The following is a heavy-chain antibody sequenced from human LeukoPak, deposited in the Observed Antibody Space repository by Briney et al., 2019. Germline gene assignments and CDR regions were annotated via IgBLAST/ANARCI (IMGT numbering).Heavy chain of an antibody. D-gene: IGHD4-17*01. CDR1: GFTFTNYA. CDR3: ARDPNGDYIGAFDF. Sequence: GGSLRLSCAASGFTFTNYALIWVRQAPGKGLEWVSAISGRGTVYADAVKGRFTVSRDKSKNTLYLQMNSLRAEDTAVYYCARDPNGDYIGAFDFRGQGTMVTVSS. J-gene: IGHJ3*01. CDR2: ISGRGT. V-gene: IGHV3-23*01.